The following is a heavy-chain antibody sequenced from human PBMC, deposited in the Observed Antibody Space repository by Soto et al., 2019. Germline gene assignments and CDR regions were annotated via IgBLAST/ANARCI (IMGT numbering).Heavy chain of an antibody. Sequence: SSTXSLTWNVSVCSFNDNHFVLIRQSPGKGLDFMGDINHAGDTYYNPSLKSRLVISVEKSKSQFSLRLSSATAADTAVYYCERGPRHASMIRGLIGLLGTWGPGTLVKVYS. CDR1: VCSFNDNH. V-gene: IGHV4-34*01. J-gene: IGHJ4*02. CDR3: ERGPRHASMIRGLIGLLGT. D-gene: IGHD3-10*01. CDR2: INHAGDT.